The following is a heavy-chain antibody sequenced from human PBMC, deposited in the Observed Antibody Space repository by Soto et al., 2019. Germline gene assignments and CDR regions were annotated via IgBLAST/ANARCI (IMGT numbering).Heavy chain of an antibody. D-gene: IGHD2-21*02. CDR2: IYYSGST. J-gene: IGHJ4*02. CDR1: GDSINSGAHY. V-gene: IGHV4-31*03. CDR3: ARGTAGPYYSAY. Sequence: TLSLTCNVSGDSINSGAHYWTWIRQHPGKGLEWIGYIYYSGSTYYNPSLKSRVTISVDASRIQFSLHLNSVTAADTAVYYCARGTAGPYYSAYWGQGTLVTVSS.